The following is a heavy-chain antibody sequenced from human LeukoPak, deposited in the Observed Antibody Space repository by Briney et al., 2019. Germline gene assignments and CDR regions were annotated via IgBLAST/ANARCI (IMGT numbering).Heavy chain of an antibody. Sequence: SETLSLTCTVSGGSISTSSYYWGWIRQPPGKGLEWIGNIYYSGSTYYNPSLKSRVTISVDTSKNQFSLRLNSVTAADTAVYYCATLPPFTSCWNRNYFDCWGQGTLVTVSS. D-gene: IGHD2-2*01. CDR2: IYYSGST. CDR1: GGSISTSSYY. CDR3: ATLPPFTSCWNRNYFDC. V-gene: IGHV4-39*01. J-gene: IGHJ4*02.